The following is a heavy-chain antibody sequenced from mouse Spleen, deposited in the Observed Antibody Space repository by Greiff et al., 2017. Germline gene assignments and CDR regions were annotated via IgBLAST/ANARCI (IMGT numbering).Heavy chain of an antibody. V-gene: IGHV5-9-3*01. Sequence: EVKLMESGGGLVKPGGSLKLSCAASGFTFSSYAMSWVRQTPEKRLEWVATISSGGSYTYYPDSVKGRFTISRDNAKNTLYLQMSSLRSEDTAMYYCARHRQLGLPAWFAYWGQGTLVTVSA. CDR2: ISSGGSYT. D-gene: IGHD3-2*01. CDR3: ARHRQLGLPAWFAY. CDR1: GFTFSSYA. J-gene: IGHJ3*01.